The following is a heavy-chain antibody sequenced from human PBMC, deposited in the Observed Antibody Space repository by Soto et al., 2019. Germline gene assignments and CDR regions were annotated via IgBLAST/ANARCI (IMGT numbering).Heavy chain of an antibody. CDR3: ARDLGYCSSTSCYYYYYGMDV. Sequence: GGSLRLSCAASGFTFSSYAMHWVRQAPGKXLEWVAVISYDGSNKYYADSVKGRFTISRDNSKNTLYLQMNSLRAEDTAVYYCARDLGYCSSTSCYYYYYGMDVWGQGTTVTVSS. CDR1: GFTFSSYA. D-gene: IGHD2-2*01. J-gene: IGHJ6*02. CDR2: ISYDGSNK. V-gene: IGHV3-30-3*01.